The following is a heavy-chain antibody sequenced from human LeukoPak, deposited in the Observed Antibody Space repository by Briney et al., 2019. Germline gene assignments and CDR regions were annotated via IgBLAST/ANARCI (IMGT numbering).Heavy chain of an antibody. CDR2: TYNSGST. V-gene: IGHV4-61*05. CDR3: AGGLQWLAHDC. J-gene: IGHJ4*02. CDR1: GGSLSSSSYY. Sequence: SETLSLTCTVSGGSLSSSSYYWGWIRQPPGKGLEWIGSTYNSGSTNYNPSLKSRVTISVDTSKNQLSLKLSSVTAADTAMYYCAGGLQWLAHDCWGQGTLVTVSS. D-gene: IGHD6-19*01.